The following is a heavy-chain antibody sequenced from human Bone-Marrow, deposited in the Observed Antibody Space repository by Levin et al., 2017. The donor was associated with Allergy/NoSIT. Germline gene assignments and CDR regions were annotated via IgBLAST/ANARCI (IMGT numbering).Heavy chain of an antibody. V-gene: IGHV5-51*01. CDR2: IHLADSDA. CDR1: EFTFPSSW. Sequence: RGESLKISCQDSEFTFPSSWIAWVRQMPGKGLEWMGVIHLADSDARYNPSFEGHVTFSADKSVSTAYLQWGRLRASDTAIYYCARLRGLELGTIRGPFDAWGQGTLVTVSS. D-gene: IGHD5-24*01. CDR3: ARLRGLELGTIRGPFDA. J-gene: IGHJ4*02.